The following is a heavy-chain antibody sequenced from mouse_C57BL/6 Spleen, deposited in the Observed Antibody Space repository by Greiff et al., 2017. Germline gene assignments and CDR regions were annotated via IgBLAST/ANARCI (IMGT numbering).Heavy chain of an antibody. CDR1: GYTFTSYW. CDR2: IDPSDSYT. Sequence: QVQLQQPGAELVKPGASVKLSCKASGYTFTSYWMQWVKQRPGQGLEWIGEIDPSDSYTNYNQKFKGKATLTVDTSSSTAYMQLSSLTSEDSAVYYCARRDDYDGGYYFDYWGQGTTLTVSS. D-gene: IGHD2-4*01. V-gene: IGHV1-50*01. J-gene: IGHJ2*01. CDR3: ARRDDYDGGYYFDY.